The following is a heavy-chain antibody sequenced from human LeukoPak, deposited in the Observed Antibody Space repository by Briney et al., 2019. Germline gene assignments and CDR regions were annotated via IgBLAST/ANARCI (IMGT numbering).Heavy chain of an antibody. D-gene: IGHD6-13*01. CDR1: GYTLTGYY. CDR2: INPNSGGT. CDR3: ARDHAAYSSSWYDFDY. V-gene: IGHV1-2*02. J-gene: IGHJ4*02. Sequence: ASVKVSCKASGYTLTGYYMHWVRQAPGQGLEWMGWINPNSGGTNYAQKFQGRVTMTRDTSISTAYMELSRLRSDDTAVYYCARDHAAYSSSWYDFDYWGQGTLVTVSS.